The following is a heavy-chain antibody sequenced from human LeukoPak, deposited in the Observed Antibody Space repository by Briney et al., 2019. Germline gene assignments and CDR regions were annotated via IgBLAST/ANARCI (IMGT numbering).Heavy chain of an antibody. CDR2: IKQDGSEK. J-gene: IGHJ4*02. CDR3: ARDLWGYDFWSGYYTGIY. Sequence: PGGSLRLSCAASGFTFSSYWMSWVRQAPGKGLDWVASIKQDGSEKYYVDSVKGRFTISRDNAKKSMFLRMNSLRSEDTAVYYCARDLWGYDFWSGYYTGIYWGQGILVTVSS. V-gene: IGHV3-7*01. D-gene: IGHD3-3*01. CDR1: GFTFSSYW.